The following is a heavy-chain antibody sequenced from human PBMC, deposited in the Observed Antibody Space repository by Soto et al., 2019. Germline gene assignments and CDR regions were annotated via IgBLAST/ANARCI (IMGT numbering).Heavy chain of an antibody. D-gene: IGHD3-9*01. Sequence: PSETLSLTCTVSGESIRSDTDYWAWIRQPPGKGPEWIGSIYYSGSTYYNPSLKSRITISVDTSKNQFSLKLSSVTAADTAVYYCARHPGYYDILTGYSTYYFDYWGQGTLVTVSS. CDR1: GESIRSDTDY. J-gene: IGHJ4*02. CDR2: IYYSGST. V-gene: IGHV4-39*01. CDR3: ARHPGYYDILTGYSTYYFDY.